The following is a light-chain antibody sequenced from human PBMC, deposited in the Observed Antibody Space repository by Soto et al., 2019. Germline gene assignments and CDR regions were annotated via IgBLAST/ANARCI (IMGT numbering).Light chain of an antibody. V-gene: IGKV1-5*01. CDR2: DAS. J-gene: IGKJ1*01. Sequence: DIQMTQSPSTLSASVGDRVTITCRASQNVNNWLAWFQQKPGKAPKLLVYDASTLESGVPSRFSGSISGTEFTLTISSLQPDDFATYYCQHYNSYSEAFGQGTKVDIK. CDR1: QNVNNW. CDR3: QHYNSYSEA.